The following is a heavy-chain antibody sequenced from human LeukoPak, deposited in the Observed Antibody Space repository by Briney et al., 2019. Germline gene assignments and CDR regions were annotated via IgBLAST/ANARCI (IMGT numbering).Heavy chain of an antibody. Sequence: GGSLRLSCAASGFTFSSYEMNWVRQAPGKGLEWVSSISSSSSYIYYADSVKGRFTISRDNAKNSLYLQMNSLRAEDTAVYYCARETYYYDSSGYLSHAFDIWGQGTMVTVSS. V-gene: IGHV3-21*01. CDR1: GFTFSSYE. CDR3: ARETYYYDSSGYLSHAFDI. J-gene: IGHJ3*02. D-gene: IGHD3-22*01. CDR2: ISSSSSYI.